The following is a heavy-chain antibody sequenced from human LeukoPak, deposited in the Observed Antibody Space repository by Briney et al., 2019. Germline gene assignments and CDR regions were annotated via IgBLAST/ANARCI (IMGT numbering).Heavy chain of an antibody. CDR1: GFTVSSNY. CDR3: ARGSRFGELSYYYMEV. D-gene: IGHD3-10*01. Sequence: GGSLRLSCAASGFTVSSNYMSWVRQAPGKGLEWVSVIYSGGNTYYGDSVKGRFTISRDNTKNTVYLQMNSLRAEDTAVYYCARGSRFGELSYYYMEVWGKGTTVTVSS. V-gene: IGHV3-53*01. CDR2: IYSGGNT. J-gene: IGHJ6*03.